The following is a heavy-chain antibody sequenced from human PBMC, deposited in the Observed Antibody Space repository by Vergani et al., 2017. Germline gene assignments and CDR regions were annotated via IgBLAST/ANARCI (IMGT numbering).Heavy chain of an antibody. CDR3: ARAGLSWPNFDY. CDR1: GGSISSYY. CDR2: LYYSGST. V-gene: IGHV4-59*01. Sequence: QVQLQESGPGLVKPSETLSLTCTVSGGSISSYYWRWIRQPPGKGLEWIGYLYYSGSTNYNPSLKSRVTISVDTNKNQFSLKLSSVTAADTAVYYCARAGLSWPNFDYWGQGTLVTVSS. J-gene: IGHJ4*02. D-gene: IGHD6-13*01.